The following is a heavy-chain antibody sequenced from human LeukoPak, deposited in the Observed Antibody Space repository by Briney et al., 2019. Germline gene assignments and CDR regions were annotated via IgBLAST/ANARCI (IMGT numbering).Heavy chain of an antibody. D-gene: IGHD3-3*01. J-gene: IGHJ6*02. CDR2: MNPNSGNT. Sequence: GASVKVSCKASGYTFTSYDINWVRQATGQGLEWMGWMNPNSGNTGYAQKFQGRVTMTRNTSISTAYMELSSLRSEDTAVYYCAREQRDYDFWSGSYYYYGMDVWGQGTTVTVSS. CDR1: GYTFTSYD. V-gene: IGHV1-8*01. CDR3: AREQRDYDFWSGSYYYYGMDV.